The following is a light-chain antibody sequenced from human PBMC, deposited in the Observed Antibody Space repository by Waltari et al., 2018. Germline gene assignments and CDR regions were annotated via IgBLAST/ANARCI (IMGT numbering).Light chain of an antibody. V-gene: IGKV1-5*03. CDR2: STS. CDR3: QQYNGYPLT. J-gene: IGKJ1*01. CDR1: QSLNDY. Sequence: DIQMTQSPTTLSASVGDTVTITCRASQSLNDYVAWYQQKPGKAPNLLIYSTSTLEHGVPSRFSGSGSGRDFTLTINSLQPDDVATYYCQQYNGYPLTFGQGTKVDVK.